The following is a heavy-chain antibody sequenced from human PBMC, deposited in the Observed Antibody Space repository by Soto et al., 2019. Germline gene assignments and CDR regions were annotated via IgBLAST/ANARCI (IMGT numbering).Heavy chain of an antibody. CDR3: ASCSSSGYYRGLYY. Sequence: QVQLVQSGAEVKKPGSSVKVSCKASGGTFSSYAISWVRQSPGQGLEWMGGIIPIFGAPNYAQKFQGRVTITADESTSTAYMELSNLRSEDTAVYYCASCSSSGYYRGLYYWGRGTLVTVSS. J-gene: IGHJ4*02. CDR1: GGTFSSYA. CDR2: IIPIFGAP. V-gene: IGHV1-69*12. D-gene: IGHD6-19*01.